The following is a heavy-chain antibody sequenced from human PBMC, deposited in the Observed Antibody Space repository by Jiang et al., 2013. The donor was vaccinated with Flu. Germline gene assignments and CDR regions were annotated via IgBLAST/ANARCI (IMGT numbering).Heavy chain of an antibody. Sequence: SGAEVKKPGTSVKVSCKASGFTFSSSAVQWVRQTRGQRLEWVGWIFVGSGNTNYAQKFQGRVTITRDMATSTTYMELTSLTSEDTAVYYCAADPVAGTDVFDYWGQGTLVTVSS. D-gene: IGHD1-14*01. V-gene: IGHV1-58*01. CDR2: IFVGSGNT. CDR3: AADPVAGTDVFDY. CDR1: GFTFSSSA. J-gene: IGHJ4*02.